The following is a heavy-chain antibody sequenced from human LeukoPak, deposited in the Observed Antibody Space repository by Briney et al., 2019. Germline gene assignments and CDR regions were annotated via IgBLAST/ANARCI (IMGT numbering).Heavy chain of an antibody. J-gene: IGHJ4*02. Sequence: SVKVSCKASGGTFSSYAISWVRQAPGQGLEWMGGIIPIFGTANYAQKFQGRVTITADESTSTAYMELSSLRSEDTAVYYCASRYCSSTSCYTASDYWGQGTLVTVPS. V-gene: IGHV1-69*13. CDR3: ASRYCSSTSCYTASDY. CDR2: IIPIFGTA. D-gene: IGHD2-2*02. CDR1: GGTFSSYA.